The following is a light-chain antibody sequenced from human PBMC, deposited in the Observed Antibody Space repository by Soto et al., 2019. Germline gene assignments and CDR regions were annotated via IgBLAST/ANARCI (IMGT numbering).Light chain of an antibody. J-gene: IGKJ2*01. V-gene: IGKV3-20*01. CDR1: QKISSTY. CDR3: QQYGTSPWT. Sequence: EIVLTQSPGTLSLSPGERATLSCRATQKISSTYLGWYQQKPGQAPRLLIRGTSRRATGIPDRFSGSGSGTDFTLTISRVEPEDFAVYYCQQYGTSPWTFGQGTKLEI. CDR2: GTS.